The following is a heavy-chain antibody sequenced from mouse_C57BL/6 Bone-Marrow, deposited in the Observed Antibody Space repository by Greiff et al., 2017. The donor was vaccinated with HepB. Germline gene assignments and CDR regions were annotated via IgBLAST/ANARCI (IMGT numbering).Heavy chain of an antibody. V-gene: IGHV5-12*01. CDR3: ARRPGYYYAMDY. CDR2: ISNGGGST. CDR1: GFTFSDYY. J-gene: IGHJ4*01. Sequence: EVKLMESGGGLVQPGGSLKLSCAASGFTFSDYYMYWVRQTPEKRLEWVAYISNGGGSTYYPDTVKGRFTISRDNAKNTLYLQMSRLKSEDTAMYYCARRPGYYYAMDYWGQGTSVTVSS.